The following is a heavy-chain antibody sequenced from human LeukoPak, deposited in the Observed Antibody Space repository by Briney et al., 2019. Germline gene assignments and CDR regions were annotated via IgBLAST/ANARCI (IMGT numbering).Heavy chain of an antibody. CDR1: GGSFSGYH. CDR2: TNHSGST. Sequence: SETLSLTCAVYGGSFSGYHWSWIRQPPGKGLEWIGETNHSGSTTYNPSLKSRVTISVDTSKNQFSLKLSSVTAADTAVYYCARGSGSGWYHYWGQGTLVTVSS. V-gene: IGHV4-34*01. D-gene: IGHD6-19*01. CDR3: ARGSGSGWYHY. J-gene: IGHJ4*02.